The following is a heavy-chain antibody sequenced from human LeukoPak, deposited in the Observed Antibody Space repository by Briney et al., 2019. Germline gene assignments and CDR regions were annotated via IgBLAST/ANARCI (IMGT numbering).Heavy chain of an antibody. J-gene: IGHJ6*03. CDR3: ASGRYYDFWSGSPPLATYYYMDV. Sequence: GASVKVSCKASGGTISSYAISWVRQAPGPALDWMGRIIPIFGTANYAQKFQGRVTITADESTSTAYMELSSLRSEDTAVSSCASGRYYDFWSGSPPLATYYYMDVWGKGTTVTVSS. CDR2: IIPIFGTA. CDR1: GGTISSYA. D-gene: IGHD3-3*01. V-gene: IGHV1-69*13.